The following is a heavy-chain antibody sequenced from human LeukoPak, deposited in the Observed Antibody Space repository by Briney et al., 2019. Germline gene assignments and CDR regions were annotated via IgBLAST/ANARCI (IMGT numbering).Heavy chain of an antibody. J-gene: IGHJ4*02. CDR3: AREKGSSWSYFFDY. CDR1: GGSISSSSYY. CDR2: IYYSGST. Sequence: SETLSLTCTVSGGSISSSSYYWGWIRQPPGKGLEWIGSIYYSGSTYYNPSLKSRVTISVDTSKNQFSLKLSSVTAADTAVYYCAREKGSSWSYFFDYWGQGTLVTVSS. D-gene: IGHD6-13*01. V-gene: IGHV4-39*07.